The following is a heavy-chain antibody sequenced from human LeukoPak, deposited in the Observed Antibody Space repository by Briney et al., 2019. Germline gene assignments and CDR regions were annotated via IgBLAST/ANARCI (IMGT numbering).Heavy chain of an antibody. J-gene: IGHJ4*02. Sequence: GGSLRLSCAASGFTFSSYGMHWVRQAPGKGLEWVAVISYDGSNKYYADSVKGRFTISRDNSKNTLYLQMNSLRAEDTAVYYCAREDYGGNPDYWGQGTLVTVSS. CDR3: AREDYGGNPDY. CDR1: GFTFSSYG. D-gene: IGHD4-23*01. V-gene: IGHV3-30*03. CDR2: ISYDGSNK.